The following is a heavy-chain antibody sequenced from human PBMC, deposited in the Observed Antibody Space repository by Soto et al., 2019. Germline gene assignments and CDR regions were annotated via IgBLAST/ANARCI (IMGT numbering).Heavy chain of an antibody. V-gene: IGHV1-2*02. CDR2: FNPNSGDT. J-gene: IGHJ4*02. CDR1: GYTFTAYS. D-gene: IGHD6-19*01. CDR3: AREASAVISLDY. Sequence: QVQLVHSEAEVKKPGASVKFSCKASGYTFTAYSMHWLRQAPGQGLEWVGWFNPNSGDTIYAQKFQGRVTLTRDTSIGTAYMELYSLTSDDTAVYYCAREASAVISLDYWGQGTLVTVSS.